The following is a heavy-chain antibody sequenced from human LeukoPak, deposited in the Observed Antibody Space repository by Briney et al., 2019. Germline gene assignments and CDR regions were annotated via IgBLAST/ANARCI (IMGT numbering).Heavy chain of an antibody. D-gene: IGHD3-3*01. V-gene: IGHV3-48*01. CDR3: GRDGGVAYGLDV. J-gene: IGHJ6*02. CDR2: TSGDSKVI. CDR1: GFTFKSHN. Sequence: GGSLRLPCVASGFTFKSHNMNWVRQAPGKGLEWVSFTSGDSKVIYYADSVKGRFTISRDNAKNSLYLQMNSLRADDTAVYYCGRDGGVAYGLDVWGQGTTVTVSS.